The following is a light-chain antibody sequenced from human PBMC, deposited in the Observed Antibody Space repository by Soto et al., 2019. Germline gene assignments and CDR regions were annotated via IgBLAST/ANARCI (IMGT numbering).Light chain of an antibody. CDR3: QQSYSSSWT. Sequence: DNQMTQSPSSLSASVGDRVTNTCRASQSISNYLNWYQQKPGKAPKFLIYAASSLQSGVPSRFRGSGSGTDFTLTISSLQREDFATYFCQQSYSSSWTFGQGTKV. CDR1: QSISNY. V-gene: IGKV1-39*01. CDR2: AAS. J-gene: IGKJ1*01.